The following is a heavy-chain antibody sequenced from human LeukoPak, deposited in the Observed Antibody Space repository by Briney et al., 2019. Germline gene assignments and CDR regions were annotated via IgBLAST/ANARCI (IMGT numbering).Heavy chain of an antibody. CDR1: GFTFSSYW. CDR2: INQDGSEK. V-gene: IGHV3-7*01. Sequence: GGSLRLSCAASGFTFSSYWMTWVRQAPGKGLEWVANINQDGSEKYYVDSVKGRFTISRDNAKNSLYLQMNSLRAEDTAVYYCASAAWRYCTNGVCYPSYWGQGTLVTVSS. D-gene: IGHD2-8*01. CDR3: ASAAWRYCTNGVCYPSY. J-gene: IGHJ4*02.